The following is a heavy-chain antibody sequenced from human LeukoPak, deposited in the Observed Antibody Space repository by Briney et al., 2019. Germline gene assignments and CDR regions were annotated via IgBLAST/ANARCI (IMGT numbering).Heavy chain of an antibody. CDR1: GGSISSYY. V-gene: IGHV4-59*01. Sequence: SETLSLTRTVSGGSISSYYWSWIRQPPGKGLEWIGYIYYSGNTNYNPSLNSRVTISVDTSKNQFSLKLSSVTAADTAVYYCSRAPVVVITPSAFDIWGQGTMVTVPS. CDR2: IYYSGNT. D-gene: IGHD3-22*01. J-gene: IGHJ3*02. CDR3: SRAPVVVITPSAFDI.